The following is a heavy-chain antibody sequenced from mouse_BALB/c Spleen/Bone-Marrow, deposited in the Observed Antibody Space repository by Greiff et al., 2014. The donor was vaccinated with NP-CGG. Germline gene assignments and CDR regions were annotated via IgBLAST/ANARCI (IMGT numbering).Heavy chain of an antibody. CDR2: IDPANGNT. D-gene: IGHD1-1*01. CDR3: AMYYYGSSLFAY. J-gene: IGHJ3*01. V-gene: IGHV14-3*02. Sequence: VQLQQPGAELVKPGASVKLSCTASGFNIKDTYMHWVKQRPEQGLEWIGRIDPANGNTKYDPKFQGKATITADTSSNTAYLQLSSLTSEDTAVYYCAMYYYGSSLFAYWGQGTQVTVSA. CDR1: GFNIKDTY.